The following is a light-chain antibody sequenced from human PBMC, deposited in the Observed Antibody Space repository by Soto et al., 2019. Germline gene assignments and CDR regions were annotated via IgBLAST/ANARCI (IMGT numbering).Light chain of an antibody. CDR3: QQSFNSPRT. Sequence: EIVMTQSPSTLSVSPGERATLSCRASQSVSIDLAWYQQKPGQAPRPLIYATSSRATDVPDRFNGSGSGTDFTLTISSLQPEDFAIYYCQQSFNSPRTFGQGTKVDIK. CDR2: ATS. J-gene: IGKJ1*01. V-gene: IGKV3D-15*01. CDR1: QSVSID.